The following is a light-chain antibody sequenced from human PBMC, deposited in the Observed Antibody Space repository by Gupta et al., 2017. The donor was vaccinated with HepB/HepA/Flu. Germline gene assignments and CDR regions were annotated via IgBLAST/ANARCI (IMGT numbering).Light chain of an antibody. CDR1: QSVSSN. J-gene: IGKJ4*01. Sequence: EIVLTQSPATLSLSPGERATLSCWASQSVSSNLAWYQQKPGQAPRLLMYGSSNRAAGIPARFSGSGSGTDFTLTISRLEPEDVAVYYCQQHNNWPLTFGGGTKVEI. CDR3: QQHNNWPLT. V-gene: IGKV3-11*01. CDR2: GSS.